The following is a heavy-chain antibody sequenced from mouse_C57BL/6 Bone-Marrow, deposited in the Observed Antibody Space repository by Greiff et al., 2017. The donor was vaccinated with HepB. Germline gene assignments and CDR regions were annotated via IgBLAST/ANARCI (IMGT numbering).Heavy chain of an antibody. D-gene: IGHD2-1*01. J-gene: IGHJ2*01. Sequence: VQLQQSGTVLARPGASVKMSCKTSGYTFTSYWMHWVKQRPGQGLEWIGAIYPGNSDTSYNQKFKGKAKLTAVTSASTAYMELSSLTNEDSAVYYCTRGENMVTGVYFDYWGQGTTLTVSS. V-gene: IGHV1-5*01. CDR3: TRGENMVTGVYFDY. CDR1: GYTFTSYW. CDR2: IYPGNSDT.